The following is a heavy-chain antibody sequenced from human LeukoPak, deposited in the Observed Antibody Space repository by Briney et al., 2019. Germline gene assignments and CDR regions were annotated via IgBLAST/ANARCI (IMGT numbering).Heavy chain of an antibody. D-gene: IGHD6-13*01. J-gene: IGHJ3*02. CDR1: GGSISSGSYY. CDR2: IDTSGST. Sequence: PSQTLSLTCTVSGGSISSGSYYWSWIRQPAGKGLEWIGRIDTSGSTNYNPSLKSRVTISVDTSKNQFSLKLSSVTAADTAVYYCARIAARPRSSWYRGAFDIWGQGTMVTVSS. CDR3: ARIAARPRSSWYRGAFDI. V-gene: IGHV4-61*02.